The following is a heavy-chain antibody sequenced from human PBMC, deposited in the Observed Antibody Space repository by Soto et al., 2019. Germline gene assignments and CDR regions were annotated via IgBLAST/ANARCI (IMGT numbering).Heavy chain of an antibody. V-gene: IGHV5-51*01. Sequence: GESLKISCQVFGYNFGTYNIAWVRQMPGKGLEWMGIIFPPDSETRYSPSFQGQVTFSVDRSMNTAYLEWDSLEASDTAMYFCARLTYCGTECYFDYWGQGTLVTGSS. J-gene: IGHJ4*02. CDR1: GYNFGTYN. CDR3: ARLTYCGTECYFDY. D-gene: IGHD2-21*01. CDR2: IFPPDSET.